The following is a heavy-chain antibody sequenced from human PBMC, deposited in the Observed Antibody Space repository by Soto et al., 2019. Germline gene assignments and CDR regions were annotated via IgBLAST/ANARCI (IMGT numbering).Heavy chain of an antibody. CDR1: GFTFSSYG. D-gene: IGHD1-1*01. CDR3: AKSVYNWNDGFFDY. J-gene: IGHJ4*02. V-gene: IGHV3-30*18. Sequence: QVQLVESGGGVVQPGRSLRLSCAASGFTFSSYGMHWVRQAPGKGLERVAVISYDGINKYYADTVKGRFTISRDNSKITLYLQRNSLRAEDTAVYYCAKSVYNWNDGFFDYWGQGTLVTVSS. CDR2: ISYDGINK.